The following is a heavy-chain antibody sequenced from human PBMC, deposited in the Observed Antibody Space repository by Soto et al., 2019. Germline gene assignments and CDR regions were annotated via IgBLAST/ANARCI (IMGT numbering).Heavy chain of an antibody. J-gene: IGHJ3*02. CDR2: IIPILGIA. CDR1: GGTFSSYA. Sequence: ASVKVSCKASGGTFSSYAISWVRQAPGQGLEWMGGIIPILGIANYAQKFQGRVTITADKSTSTAYMELSSLRSEDTAVYYCAREDSSSSAFDIWGQGTMVTVSS. V-gene: IGHV1-69*10. CDR3: AREDSSSSAFDI. D-gene: IGHD6-6*01.